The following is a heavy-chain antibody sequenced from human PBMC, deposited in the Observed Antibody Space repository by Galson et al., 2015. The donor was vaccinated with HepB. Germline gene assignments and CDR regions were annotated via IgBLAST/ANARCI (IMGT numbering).Heavy chain of an antibody. V-gene: IGHV3-21*01. CDR1: GFTFSSYS. J-gene: IGHJ1*01. CDR3: ATFLRFLVHAEYFQH. CDR2: ISSSSSYI. Sequence: SLRLSCAASGFTFSSYSMNWVRQAPGKGLEWVSPISSSSSYIYYADSVKGRFTISRDNAKNSPYLRMNSLRAEDTAVYYCATFLRFLVHAEYFQHWGQGTLVTVSS. D-gene: IGHD3-3*01.